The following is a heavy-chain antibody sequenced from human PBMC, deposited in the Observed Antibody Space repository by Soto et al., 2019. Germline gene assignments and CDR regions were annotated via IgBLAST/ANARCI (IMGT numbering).Heavy chain of an antibody. J-gene: IGHJ4*02. Sequence: GASVKVSCKASGGTFSNYAISWVRQAPGQGLEWMGGIIPIFGTANYAQKFQGRVTITADESTSTAYMELSSLRSEDTAVYYCARSPTDYFDYWGQGTPVTVSS. CDR1: GGTFSNYA. D-gene: IGHD1-1*01. CDR3: ARSPTDYFDY. V-gene: IGHV1-69*13. CDR2: IIPIFGTA.